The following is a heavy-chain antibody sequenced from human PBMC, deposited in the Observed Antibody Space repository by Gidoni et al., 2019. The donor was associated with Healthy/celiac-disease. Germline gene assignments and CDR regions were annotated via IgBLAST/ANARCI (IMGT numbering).Heavy chain of an antibody. J-gene: IGHJ4*02. CDR1: GYTFTSYA. V-gene: IGHV1-3*01. Sequence: QVQLVQSGAEVKKPGASVKVSCKASGYTFTSYAMHWVRQAPGQRLEWMGWINAGNGNTKYSQKFQGRVTITRDTSASTAYMELSSLRSQDTAVYYCARFRIAARLFDYWGQGTLVTVSS. D-gene: IGHD6-6*01. CDR2: INAGNGNT. CDR3: ARFRIAARLFDY.